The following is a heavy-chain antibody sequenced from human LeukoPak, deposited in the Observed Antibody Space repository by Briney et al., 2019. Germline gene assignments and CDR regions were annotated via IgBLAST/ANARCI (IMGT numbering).Heavy chain of an antibody. CDR1: GGSISSGGYY. CDR3: ARRNMVRGVMVAFDI. V-gene: IGHV4-30-2*01. D-gene: IGHD3-10*01. J-gene: IGHJ3*02. Sequence: PSETLSLTCTVSGGSISSGGYYWSWIRQPPGKGLEWIGYIYHSGSTYYNPSLKSRVTISVDRSKNQFSLKLSSVTAADTAVYYCARRNMVRGVMVAFDIWGQGTMVTVSS. CDR2: IYHSGST.